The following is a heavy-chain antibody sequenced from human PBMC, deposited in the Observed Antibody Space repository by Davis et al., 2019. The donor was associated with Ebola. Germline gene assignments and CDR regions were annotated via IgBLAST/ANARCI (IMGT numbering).Heavy chain of an antibody. J-gene: IGHJ6*02. Sequence: SETLSLTCTVSGGSISSYYWSWIRQPPGKGLEWIGYIYYSGSTNYNPSLKSRVTISVDTSKNQFSLKLSSVTAADTAVYYCARAPGAAIKDYYYYGMDVWGQGTTVTVSS. D-gene: IGHD2-2*01. CDR2: IYYSGST. V-gene: IGHV4-59*01. CDR1: GGSISSYY. CDR3: ARAPGAAIKDYYYYGMDV.